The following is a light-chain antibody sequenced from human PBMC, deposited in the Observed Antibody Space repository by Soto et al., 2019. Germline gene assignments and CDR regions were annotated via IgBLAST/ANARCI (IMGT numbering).Light chain of an antibody. Sequence: QSALTQPASVSGSPGQSITISCAGSSSDVGGYNYVSWYQQHPSKAPKLVIYDVSNRPSGVSNRFSGSKSGTTASLTISGLQAEDEADYYCSSYTSGNTHLFGTWTKLTVL. J-gene: IGLJ1*01. CDR3: SSYTSGNTHL. CDR1: SSDVGGYNY. CDR2: DVS. V-gene: IGLV2-14*03.